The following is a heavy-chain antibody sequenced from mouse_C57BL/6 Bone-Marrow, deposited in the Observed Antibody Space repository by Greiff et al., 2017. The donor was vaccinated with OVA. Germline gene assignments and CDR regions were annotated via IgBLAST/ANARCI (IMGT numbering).Heavy chain of an antibody. J-gene: IGHJ3*01. CDR2: IDPANGNT. V-gene: IGHV14-3*01. CDR3: ARTIYYGNYRFAY. CDR1: GFNIKNTY. Sequence: VQLQQSVAELVRPGASVKLSCTASGFNIKNTYMHWVKQRPEQGLEWIGRIDPANGNTKYAPKFQGKATITADTSSNSAYLQLSSLTSEDTAIYYCARTIYYGNYRFAYWGQGTLVTVSA. D-gene: IGHD2-1*01.